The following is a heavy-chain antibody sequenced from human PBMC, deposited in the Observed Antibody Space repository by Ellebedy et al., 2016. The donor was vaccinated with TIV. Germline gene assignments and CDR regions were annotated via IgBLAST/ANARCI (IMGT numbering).Heavy chain of an antibody. J-gene: IGHJ3*02. D-gene: IGHD2-21*02. Sequence: ASSVKVSCKASGGTFSSYAISWVRQAPRQGLEWMGGIIPIFHTANYAQKFQGRVTITADESTSTAYMELSSLRSDDTAMYYCAREERLVVSAIKFAFDIWGQGTMVTVSS. V-gene: IGHV1-69*13. CDR1: GGTFSSYA. CDR2: IIPIFHTA. CDR3: AREERLVVSAIKFAFDI.